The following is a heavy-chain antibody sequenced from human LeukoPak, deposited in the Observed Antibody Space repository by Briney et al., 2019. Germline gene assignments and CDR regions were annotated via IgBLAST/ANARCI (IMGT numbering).Heavy chain of an antibody. J-gene: IGHJ4*02. CDR3: ARGSNYDILTGYYGPSWYFDY. D-gene: IGHD3-9*01. CDR1: GGSISSYY. Sequence: KSSETLSLTCTVSGGSISSYYWSWIRQPAGKGLEWIGRIYTSGSTNYNPSLKSRVTMSVDTSKNQFSLKLSSVTAADTAVYYCARGSNYDILTGYYGPSWYFDYWGQGTLVTVSS. V-gene: IGHV4-4*07. CDR2: IYTSGST.